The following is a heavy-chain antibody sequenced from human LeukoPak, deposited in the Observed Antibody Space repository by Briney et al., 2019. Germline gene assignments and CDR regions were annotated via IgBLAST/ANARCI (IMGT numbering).Heavy chain of an antibody. Sequence: PSETLSLTCAVSGGSISSSNWWSWVRQPPGKGLEWIGEISHSGSTNYNPSLKSRVTISVDKSKNQFSLKLSSVTAADTAVYYCARERNCGGDCDMGDAFDIWGQGTMVTVSS. V-gene: IGHV4-4*02. D-gene: IGHD2-21*01. CDR1: GGSISSSNW. CDR2: ISHSGST. CDR3: ARERNCGGDCDMGDAFDI. J-gene: IGHJ3*02.